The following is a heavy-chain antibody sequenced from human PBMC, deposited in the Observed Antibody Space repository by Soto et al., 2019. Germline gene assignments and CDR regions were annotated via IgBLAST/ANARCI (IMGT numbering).Heavy chain of an antibody. D-gene: IGHD3-10*01. CDR1: GYTFTYRY. Sequence: QMPLVQSGAEVKKTGSSVKVSCEASGYTFTYRYLRWVRQAPGQALEWMGWITGLNGDTNFAQKFQGRVTRIRDRSMTTAYMELSSLTSDDTGIYYCASSGAFGGPSYGVDVWGQGTSVTVSS. CDR3: ASSGAFGGPSYGVDV. CDR2: ITGLNGDT. J-gene: IGHJ6*02. V-gene: IGHV1-45*02.